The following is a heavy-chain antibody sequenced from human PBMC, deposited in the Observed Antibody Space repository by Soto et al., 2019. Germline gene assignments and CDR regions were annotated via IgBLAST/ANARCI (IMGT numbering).Heavy chain of an antibody. J-gene: IGHJ3*02. CDR1: GYSFTSYW. D-gene: IGHD3-22*01. CDR2: IYPGDSDT. CDR3: ASPLAPYYYDSSGPRNDAFDI. Sequence: GESLKISCKGSGYSFTSYWIGWVRQMPGKGLEWMGLIYPGDSDTRYSPSFQGQVTISADKSISTAYLQWSSLKASDTAMYYCASPLAPYYYDSSGPRNDAFDIWGQGTMVTVSS. V-gene: IGHV5-51*01.